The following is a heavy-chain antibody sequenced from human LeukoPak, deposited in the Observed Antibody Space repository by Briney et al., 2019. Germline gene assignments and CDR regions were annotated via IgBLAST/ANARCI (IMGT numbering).Heavy chain of an antibody. J-gene: IGHJ4*02. V-gene: IGHV3-23*01. D-gene: IGHD1-20*01. CDR2: VTGGDST. CDR1: GFTFSTYA. CDR3: ASRNWNDVNY. Sequence: PGGSLRLSCVTSGFTFSTYAMSWVRQAPGKGLEWVSTVTGGDSTYYADSVKGRFTISRDNSKNTLYLQMNSLRAEDTAVYYCASRNWNDVNYWGQGTLVTVSS.